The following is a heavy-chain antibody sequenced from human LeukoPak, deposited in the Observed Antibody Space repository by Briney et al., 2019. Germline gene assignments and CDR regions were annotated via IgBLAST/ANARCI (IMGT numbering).Heavy chain of an antibody. CDR1: GYTFTGYY. Sequence: GASVKVSCKASGYTFTGYYMHWVRQAPGQGLEWMGWINPNSGGTNYAQKFQGRVTMTRDTSISTAYMELSRLRSDDTAVYYCARERIVVVPAAIGIDYWGQGTLVTVSS. J-gene: IGHJ4*02. V-gene: IGHV1-2*02. CDR2: INPNSGGT. D-gene: IGHD2-2*02. CDR3: ARERIVVVPAAIGIDY.